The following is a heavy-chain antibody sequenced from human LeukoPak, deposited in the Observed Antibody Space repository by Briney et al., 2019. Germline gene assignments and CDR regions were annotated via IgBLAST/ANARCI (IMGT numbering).Heavy chain of an antibody. V-gene: IGHV3-23*01. D-gene: IGHD6-19*01. CDR1: GFSFSSYA. CDR3: AKAQSSGSAYDTFDV. J-gene: IGHJ3*01. Sequence: GGSLRLSCSASGFSFSSYAMSWVRQAPGKGLEWVSAICGSGGFTYYADSVKGRFTISRDNSKNTLYVQMNSLGAGDTAVYYCAKAQSSGSAYDTFDVWGQGTMVTVTS. CDR2: ICGSGGFT.